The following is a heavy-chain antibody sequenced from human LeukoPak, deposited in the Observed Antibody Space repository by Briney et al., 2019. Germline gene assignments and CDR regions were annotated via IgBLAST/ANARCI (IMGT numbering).Heavy chain of an antibody. Sequence: RGSLRLSCAASGFTFNNYWMSWVRQAPGKGLEWVANIKQDGIEKYYVDSVKGRFTISRDNAKNALYLQMNSLRAEDTAIYYCTRVPYGDYWSSDYWGQGTLVTVSS. D-gene: IGHD4-17*01. J-gene: IGHJ4*02. CDR3: TRVPYGDYWSSDY. V-gene: IGHV3-7*01. CDR2: IKQDGIEK. CDR1: GFTFNNYW.